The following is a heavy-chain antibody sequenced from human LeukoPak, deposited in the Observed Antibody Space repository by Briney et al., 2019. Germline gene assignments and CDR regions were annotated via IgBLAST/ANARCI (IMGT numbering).Heavy chain of an antibody. CDR2: INPDGSTT. Sequence: AGTLTLTCAASGFTFSSYWGHWVRQPPGRGLVWVSRINPDGSTTNYADSEKGRFTISRDNAKNTLYPQMNSLRAEDTAVYYCATAGNYRFDYWGQGTLVTVSS. CDR3: ATAGNYRFDY. V-gene: IGHV3-74*01. J-gene: IGHJ4*02. CDR1: GFTFSSYW. D-gene: IGHD1-7*01.